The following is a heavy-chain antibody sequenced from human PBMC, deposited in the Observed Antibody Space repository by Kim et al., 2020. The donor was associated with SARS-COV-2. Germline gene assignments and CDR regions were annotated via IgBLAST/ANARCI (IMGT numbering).Heavy chain of an antibody. CDR1: GFTFSSYA. CDR2: ISYDGSNK. J-gene: IGHJ3*02. CDR3: ARDVPYYYDSSGYWADAFDI. D-gene: IGHD3-22*01. V-gene: IGHV3-30-3*01. Sequence: GGSLRLSCAASGFTFSSYAMHWVRQAPGKGLEWVAVISYDGSNKYYADSVKGRFTISRDNSKNTLYLQMNSLRAEDTAVYYCARDVPYYYDSSGYWADAFDIWGQGTMVTVSS.